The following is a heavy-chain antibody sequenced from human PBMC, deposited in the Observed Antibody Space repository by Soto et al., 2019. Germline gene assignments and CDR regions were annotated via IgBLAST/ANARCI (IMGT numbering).Heavy chain of an antibody. Sequence: GGSLRLSCTASGFTFSSYAMTWVRQAPGKGLEWVSTISGSGDATYYADSVKGRFTISRDNSKNTLNLQINSLTGEDTAIYYCVILAFGKFDYWGRGTLVTVSS. D-gene: IGHD3-16*01. V-gene: IGHV3-23*01. CDR1: GFTFSSYA. CDR2: ISGSGDAT. CDR3: VILAFGKFDY. J-gene: IGHJ4*02.